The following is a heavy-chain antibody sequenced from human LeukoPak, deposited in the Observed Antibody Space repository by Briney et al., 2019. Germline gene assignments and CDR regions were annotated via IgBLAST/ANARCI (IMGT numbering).Heavy chain of an antibody. Sequence: ASVKVSCKASGYTFTSYDINWVRQATGQGLEWMGWMNPNSGNTGYAQEFQGRVTMTRNTSISTAYMELSSLRSEDTAVYYCATVYYLHAFDIWGQGTMVTVSS. CDR1: GYTFTSYD. J-gene: IGHJ3*02. CDR2: MNPNSGNT. V-gene: IGHV1-8*01. CDR3: ATVYYLHAFDI. D-gene: IGHD3-10*01.